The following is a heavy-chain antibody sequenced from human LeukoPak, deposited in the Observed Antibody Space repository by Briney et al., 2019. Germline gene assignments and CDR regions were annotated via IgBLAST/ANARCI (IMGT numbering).Heavy chain of an antibody. D-gene: IGHD1-14*01. Sequence: GGSLRLSCTASGLTFSTSGLNWVSQAPGEWLGWGAAIGPTGSDRYHADSIKGRFTISRDNANNFLYLQMNSLRAEDTAVYYCATETNGRHYDYWGQGTRLTVSS. V-gene: IGHV3-21*06. J-gene: IGHJ4*02. CDR3: ATETNGRHYDY. CDR2: IGPTGSDR. CDR1: GLTFSTSG.